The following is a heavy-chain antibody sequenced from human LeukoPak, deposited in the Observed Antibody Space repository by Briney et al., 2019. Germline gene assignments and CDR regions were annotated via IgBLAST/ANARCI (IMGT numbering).Heavy chain of an antibody. CDR3: TTGIRGD. CDR2: IQSKTDGGKT. J-gene: IGHJ4*02. V-gene: IGHV3-15*07. D-gene: IGHD3-3*02. Sequence: GGSLRLSCAAFGFIVTNAWMNWVRQAPGKGLEWVGRIQSKTDGGKTDYAAPVKGRFTISRDDSKNTLYLQMNSLKTEDTAIYYCTTGIRGDWGQGTLVTVSS. CDR1: GFIVTNAW.